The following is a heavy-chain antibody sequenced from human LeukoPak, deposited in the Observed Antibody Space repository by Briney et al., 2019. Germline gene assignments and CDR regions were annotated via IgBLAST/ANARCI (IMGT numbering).Heavy chain of an antibody. CDR2: IYYSGST. Sequence: SSETLSLTCTVSGGSISSSSYYWGWIRQPPGKGLEWIGSIYYSGSTYYNPSLKSRVTISVDTSKNQFSLKLSSVTAADTAVYYCARRRMVRGVMNYYYMDVWGKGTTVTVSS. D-gene: IGHD3-10*01. V-gene: IGHV4-39*01. CDR1: GGSISSSSYY. CDR3: ARRRMVRGVMNYYYMDV. J-gene: IGHJ6*03.